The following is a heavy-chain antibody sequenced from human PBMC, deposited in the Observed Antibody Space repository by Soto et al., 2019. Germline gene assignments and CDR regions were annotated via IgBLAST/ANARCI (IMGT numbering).Heavy chain of an antibody. V-gene: IGHV1-8*01. Sequence: GASVKVYFKASGYPFTNSDINLVRQAPGQGLEWMGWMNPDSGHAAYAQKFQGRVTLTTSTSTSTVYMEMRSLGSEDTAVYYCARRPHCSGGICYYGLDNWGQGTMVTVSS. CDR3: ARRPHCSGGICYYGLDN. J-gene: IGHJ4*02. D-gene: IGHD2-15*01. CDR2: MNPDSGHA. CDR1: GYPFTNSD.